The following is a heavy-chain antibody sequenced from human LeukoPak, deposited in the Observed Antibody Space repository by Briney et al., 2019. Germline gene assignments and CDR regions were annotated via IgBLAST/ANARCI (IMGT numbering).Heavy chain of an antibody. D-gene: IGHD3-3*01. CDR1: GFTFSSYA. V-gene: IGHV3-23*01. Sequence: PGGSLRLSCAASGFTFSSYAMSWVPQAPGKGLEWVSAISGSGGSTYYADSVKGRFTISRDNSKNTLYLQMNSLRAEDTAVYYCAKSSDYDFWSGYYFDYWGQGTLVTVSS. J-gene: IGHJ4*02. CDR2: ISGSGGST. CDR3: AKSSDYDFWSGYYFDY.